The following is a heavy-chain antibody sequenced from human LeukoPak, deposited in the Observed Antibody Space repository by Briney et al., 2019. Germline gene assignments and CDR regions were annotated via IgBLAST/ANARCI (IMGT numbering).Heavy chain of an antibody. V-gene: IGHV4-39*01. D-gene: IGHD6-19*01. CDR1: GGSISSSSYY. CDR3: ARLAFLGIAVADEQNDY. Sequence: SETLSLTCTVSGGSISSSSYYWGWIRQPPGKGLEWIGSIYYSGSTYYNPSLKSRVTISVDTSKNQFSLKLSSVIAADTAVYYCARLAFLGIAVADEQNDYWGQGTLVTVSS. J-gene: IGHJ4*02. CDR2: IYYSGST.